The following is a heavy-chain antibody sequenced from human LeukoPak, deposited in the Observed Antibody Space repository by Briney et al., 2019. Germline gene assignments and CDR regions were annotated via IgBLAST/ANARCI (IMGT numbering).Heavy chain of an antibody. V-gene: IGHV3-73*01. J-gene: IGHJ5*02. CDR1: GFTFSGSA. Sequence: GGSLKLSCAASGFTFSGSAMHWVRQASGKGLEWVGRIRSKANSYATAYAASVKGRFTISRDDSKNTAYLQMNSLKTEDTAVYHCTRHHSTVVIDWFDPWGQGTLVTVSS. CDR2: IRSKANSYAT. D-gene: IGHD4-23*01. CDR3: TRHHSTVVIDWFDP.